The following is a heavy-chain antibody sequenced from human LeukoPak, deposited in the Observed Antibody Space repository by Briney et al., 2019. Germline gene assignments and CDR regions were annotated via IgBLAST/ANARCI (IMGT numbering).Heavy chain of an antibody. CDR2: IIPILGIA. D-gene: IGHD3-22*01. CDR3: ARARPSDYYDSSGYYDY. Sequence: SVKVSCKVSGYTLTELSMHWVRQAPGKGLEWMGRIIPILGIANYAQKFQGRVTITADKSTSTAYMELSSLRSEDTAVYYCARARPSDYYDSSGYYDYWGQGTLVTVSS. J-gene: IGHJ4*02. V-gene: IGHV1-69*04. CDR1: GYTLTELS.